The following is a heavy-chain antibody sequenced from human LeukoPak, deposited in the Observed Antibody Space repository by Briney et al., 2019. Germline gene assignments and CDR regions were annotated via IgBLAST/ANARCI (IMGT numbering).Heavy chain of an antibody. J-gene: IGHJ3*02. Sequence: ASVKVSCKASGYTFTSYGISWVRQAPGQRLEWMGWINAGNGNTEYSQEFQGRVTFTRDTSASIAYMELSSLRSEDMAVYYCARDRAPKTVTSEVDAFDIWGQGTKVTVSS. CDR1: GYTFTSYG. CDR3: ARDRAPKTVTSEVDAFDI. V-gene: IGHV1-3*03. CDR2: INAGNGNT. D-gene: IGHD4-17*01.